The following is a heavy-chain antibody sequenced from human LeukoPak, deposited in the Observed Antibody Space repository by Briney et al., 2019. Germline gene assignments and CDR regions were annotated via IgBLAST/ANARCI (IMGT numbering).Heavy chain of an antibody. Sequence: GASVKVSCKVSGYSLTKLCMHWVRQAPGQGLEWMGIINPSGHTTDYAQKFQGRVTMTRDTPTSTVHMELSSLRSDDTAVYYCARDNSIADRGWWFDPWGQGTLVTVSS. J-gene: IGHJ5*02. V-gene: IGHV1-46*01. CDR1: GYSLTKLC. CDR2: INPSGHTT. D-gene: IGHD4-23*01. CDR3: ARDNSIADRGWWFDP.